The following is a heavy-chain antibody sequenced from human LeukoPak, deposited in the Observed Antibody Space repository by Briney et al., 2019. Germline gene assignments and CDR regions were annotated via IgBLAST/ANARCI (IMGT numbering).Heavy chain of an antibody. J-gene: IGHJ4*02. V-gene: IGHV4-59*08. CDR1: GGSISSYY. D-gene: IGHD3-22*01. Sequence: PSETLSLTCTVSGGSISSYYWSWIRQPPGKGLEWIGYIFYSGSTDYNPSLKSRVTISVDTSKNQFSLKLSSVTAADTAVYYCARHLTYYDSSGYPYYFDYWGQGTLVTVSS. CDR2: IFYSGST. CDR3: ARHLTYYDSSGYPYYFDY.